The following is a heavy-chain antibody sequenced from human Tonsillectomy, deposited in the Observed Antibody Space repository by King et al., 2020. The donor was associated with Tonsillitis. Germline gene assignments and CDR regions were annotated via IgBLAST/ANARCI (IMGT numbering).Heavy chain of an antibody. J-gene: IGHJ3*02. D-gene: IGHD3-9*01. Sequence: VQLVESGGGLVQPGGSLRLSCTASGFTFSSYSMSWVRQAPGKGLEWVSDINRSSSTIYYADSVKGRVTISRDNAKKSLYLQMNSLRDEDTAVYSCAREKRVTGYFRDDAFDIWGQGTLVTVSS. CDR3: AREKRVTGYFRDDAFDI. CDR1: GFTFSSYS. V-gene: IGHV3-48*02. CDR2: INRSSSTI.